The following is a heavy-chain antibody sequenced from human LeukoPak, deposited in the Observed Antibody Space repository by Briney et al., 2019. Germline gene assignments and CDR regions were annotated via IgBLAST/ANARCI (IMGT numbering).Heavy chain of an antibody. CDR2: INPNSGGT. CDR1: GYTFTSYG. Sequence: ASVKVSSKASGYTFTSYGLSCVRQAPGEGLEWRGWINPNSGGTNYAQKFQGRVTMTRDTSISTAYMELSRLRSDDTAVYYCARAPARVVVAAPFDYWGQGTLVTVSS. V-gene: IGHV1-2*02. J-gene: IGHJ4*02. D-gene: IGHD2-15*01. CDR3: ARAPARVVVAAPFDY.